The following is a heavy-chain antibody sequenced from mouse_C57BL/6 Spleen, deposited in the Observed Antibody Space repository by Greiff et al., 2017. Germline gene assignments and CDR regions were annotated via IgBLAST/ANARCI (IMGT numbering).Heavy chain of an antibody. Sequence: EVQGVESGGGLVKPGGSLKLSCAASGFTFSSYAMSWVRQTPEKRLEWVATISDSGSYTYYPDNVKGRFTISRDNAKNNLYLQMSHLKSEDTAMYYCARGSPYDYDRAGFAYWGQGTLVTVSA. J-gene: IGHJ3*01. CDR2: ISDSGSYT. D-gene: IGHD2-4*01. CDR1: GFTFSSYA. CDR3: ARGSPYDYDRAGFAY. V-gene: IGHV5-4*01.